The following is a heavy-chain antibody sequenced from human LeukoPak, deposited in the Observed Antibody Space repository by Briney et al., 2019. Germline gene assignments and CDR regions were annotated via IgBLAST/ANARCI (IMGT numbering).Heavy chain of an antibody. CDR1: GVTFSDYY. J-gene: IGHJ6*03. V-gene: IGHV3-11*04. Sequence: PGGSLRLSCAASGVTFSDYYMSWIRQAPGKGLQWVSYIGTGGSITYYADSVKGRFTISRDNAKNSLYLQMNSLRVVDTAVYYCARILEGYHYYMDVWGKGTTVTVPS. CDR3: ARILEGYHYYMDV. CDR2: IGTGGSIT.